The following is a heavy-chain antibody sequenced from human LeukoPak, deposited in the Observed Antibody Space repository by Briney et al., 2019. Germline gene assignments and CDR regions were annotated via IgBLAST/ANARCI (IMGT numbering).Heavy chain of an antibody. V-gene: IGHV2-5*01. CDR2: IYWNDDK. J-gene: IGHJ4*02. CDR3: AHIVVATTFDY. CDR1: GFSLSTSEVG. Sequence: SGPTLAKPTQTLTLTCTFSGFSLSTSEVGVGWIRQLPGKALERLALIYWNDDKRYSPSLKSRLTITEDTSKNQVVLTMTNMDPVDTATYYCAHIVVATTFDYWGQGTLVTVSS. D-gene: IGHD5-12*01.